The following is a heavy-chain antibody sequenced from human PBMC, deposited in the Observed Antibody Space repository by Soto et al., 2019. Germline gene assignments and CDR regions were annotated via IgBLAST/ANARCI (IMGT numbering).Heavy chain of an antibody. Sequence: GGSLRLSCAASGFTFSTYWMHWVRQAPGEGLVWVSRINDVGSGTIYADSVKGRFTISRDNAENTLYLQMNNLRAEATAVYYSARDQTMTGPTTFDYCGQGTLVTVSS. D-gene: IGHD3-9*01. J-gene: IGHJ4*02. V-gene: IGHV3-74*01. CDR1: GFTFSTYW. CDR3: ARDQTMTGPTTFDY. CDR2: INDVGSGT.